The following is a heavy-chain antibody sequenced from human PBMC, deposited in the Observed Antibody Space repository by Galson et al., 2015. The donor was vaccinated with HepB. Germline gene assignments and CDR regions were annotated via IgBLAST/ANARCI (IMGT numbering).Heavy chain of an antibody. CDR3: ARGSAWYESDAFDM. D-gene: IGHD6-19*01. J-gene: IGHJ3*02. CDR2: IYYSGST. V-gene: IGHV4-59*11. CDR1: GDSISRHY. Sequence: ETLSLTCTVSGDSISRHYWSWIRQPPGKGLEWIGYIYYSGSTNYNPSPKGRVTISIDTSKNQFYLKLSSVTAADTAVYYCARGSAWYESDAFDMWGQGTMVTVSS.